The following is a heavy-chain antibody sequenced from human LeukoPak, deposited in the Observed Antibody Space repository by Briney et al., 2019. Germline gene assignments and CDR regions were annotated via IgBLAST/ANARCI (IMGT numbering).Heavy chain of an antibody. V-gene: IGHV3-7*01. CDR3: ARIGYSSSSLDY. CDR2: IKQDGSVK. CDR1: GFTFRNYW. J-gene: IGHJ4*02. D-gene: IGHD6-6*01. Sequence: GGSLRVSCAASGFTFRNYWMTWVRQAPGKGLEWVANIKQDGSVKYYPDSIKGRFTISRDNAQNSVYLQMNSLRAKDTGVYYCARIGYSSSSLDYWGQGSLVTVSS.